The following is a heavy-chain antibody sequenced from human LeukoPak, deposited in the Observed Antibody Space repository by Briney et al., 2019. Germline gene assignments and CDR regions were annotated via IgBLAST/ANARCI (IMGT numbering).Heavy chain of an antibody. Sequence: PSETLSLTCAVYGGSFSGYYWTWVRQPPGKGLEWIGEIKHSGSINYNPSLKSRVTISVDTSKNQFSLKLSSVTAADTAVYYCARDLPVPVLLWFGELLYVPLDVWGKGTTVTISS. CDR2: IKHSGSI. D-gene: IGHD3-10*01. V-gene: IGHV4-34*01. J-gene: IGHJ6*04. CDR1: GGSFSGYY. CDR3: ARDLPVPVLLWFGELLYVPLDV.